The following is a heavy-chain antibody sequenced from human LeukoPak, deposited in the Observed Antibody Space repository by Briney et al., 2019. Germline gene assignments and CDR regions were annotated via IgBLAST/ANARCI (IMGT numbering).Heavy chain of an antibody. CDR2: TKEDGSEK. CDR3: ARMAGGLWDY. V-gene: IGHV3-7*05. J-gene: IGHJ4*02. D-gene: IGHD5-24*01. Sequence: GGSLRLCCAASGFTFSSYWMSWVRQAPGKGLEWVANTKEDGSEKYYVDSVKGRFTISRDNAKNSLSLQMNSLRAEDTAVYYCARMAGGLWDYWGQGTLVTVSS. CDR1: GFTFSSYW.